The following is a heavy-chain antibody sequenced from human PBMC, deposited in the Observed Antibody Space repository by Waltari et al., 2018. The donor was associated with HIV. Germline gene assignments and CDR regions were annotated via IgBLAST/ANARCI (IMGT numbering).Heavy chain of an antibody. J-gene: IGHJ6*02. CDR3: ARDRIAVTGSYYYGMDV. V-gene: IGHV1-2*02. CDR1: GYTFTGYY. CDR2: INPKSDGT. D-gene: IGHD6-19*01. Sequence: QVQLVQSGAEVKKPGASVKVSCKASGYTFTGYYMHCVRQAPGQGLEWMGWINPKSDGTNYAQKFQGRVTMTRDTSTSTAYMELSRLRSDDTALYYCARDRIAVTGSYYYGMDVWGQGTTVTVSS.